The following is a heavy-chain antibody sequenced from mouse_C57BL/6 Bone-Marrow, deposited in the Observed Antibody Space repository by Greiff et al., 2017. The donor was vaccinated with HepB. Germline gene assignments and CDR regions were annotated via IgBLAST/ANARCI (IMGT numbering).Heavy chain of an antibody. CDR1: GYTFTDYE. CDR2: IDPETGGT. V-gene: IGHV1-15*01. J-gene: IGHJ2*01. Sequence: QVQLKQSGAELVRPGASVTLSCKASGYTFTDYEMHWVKQTPVHGLEWIGAIDPETGGTAYNQKFKGKAILTADKSSSTAYMELRSLTSEDSAVYYCTRKPFDYWGQGTTLTVSS. CDR3: TRKPFDY.